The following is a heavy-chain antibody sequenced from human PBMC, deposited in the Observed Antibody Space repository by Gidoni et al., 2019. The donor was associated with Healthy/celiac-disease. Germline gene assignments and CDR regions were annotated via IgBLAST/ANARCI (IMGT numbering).Heavy chain of an antibody. Sequence: QVQLQESVPALVKPSQTLSLTCTVSGGPIISVDSYWRWIRQPPGKGLEWIGYSYYSGSTYYNPSLKSRVTISVDTSKNQFSLKLSSVTAADTAVYYCARSLSVVQGVIDYYYYGMDVWGQGTTVTVSS. V-gene: IGHV4-30-4*01. D-gene: IGHD3-10*01. CDR2: SYYSGST. CDR3: ARSLSVVQGVIDYYYYGMDV. CDR1: GGPIISVDSY. J-gene: IGHJ6*02.